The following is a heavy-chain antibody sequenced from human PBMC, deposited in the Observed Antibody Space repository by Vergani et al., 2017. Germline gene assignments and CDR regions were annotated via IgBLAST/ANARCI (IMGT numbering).Heavy chain of an antibody. V-gene: IGHV3-30*18. CDR3: AKQKNYDILTDTNFDL. D-gene: IGHD3-9*01. J-gene: IGHJ2*01. Sequence: VQLVESGGGLVQPGGSLRLSCAASGFTFSSYGMHWVRQAPGKGLEWVAVISYDGSNKYYADSVKGRFTISGDNSKNTLYLQMNSLRAEDTAVYYCAKQKNYDILTDTNFDLWGRGTLVTVSS. CDR2: ISYDGSNK. CDR1: GFTFSSYG.